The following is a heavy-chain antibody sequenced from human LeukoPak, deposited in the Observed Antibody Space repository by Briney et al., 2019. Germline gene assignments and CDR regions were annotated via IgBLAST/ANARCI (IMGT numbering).Heavy chain of an antibody. CDR1: GFTFSSYG. Sequence: PGGSLRLSCAASGFTFSSYGMHWVRQAPGKGLEWVAVIWYDGSNKYYADSVKGRFTISRDNSKNTLYLQMNSLRAEDTAVYYCARVRLFLEWLEIDYWGQGTLVTVSS. J-gene: IGHJ4*02. CDR2: IWYDGSNK. V-gene: IGHV3-33*01. D-gene: IGHD3-3*01. CDR3: ARVRLFLEWLEIDY.